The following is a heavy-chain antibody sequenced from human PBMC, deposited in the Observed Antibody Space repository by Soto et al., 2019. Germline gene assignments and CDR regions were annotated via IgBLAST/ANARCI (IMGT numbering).Heavy chain of an antibody. Sequence: GESLKISCKGSGYSFTSYWISWVRQMPGKGLEWMGRIDPSDSYTNYSPSFQGHVTISADKSISTAYLQWSSLKASDTDMYYCARGLDLAFDIWGQGTMVTVSS. CDR2: IDPSDSYT. CDR3: ARGLDLAFDI. J-gene: IGHJ3*02. V-gene: IGHV5-10-1*01. CDR1: GYSFTSYW. D-gene: IGHD1-1*01.